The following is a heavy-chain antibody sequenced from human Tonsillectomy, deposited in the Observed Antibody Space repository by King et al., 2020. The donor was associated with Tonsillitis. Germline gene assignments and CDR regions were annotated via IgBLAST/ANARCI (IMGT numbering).Heavy chain of an antibody. CDR3: ARAQLYYDILTGYSKVPWYFDL. J-gene: IGHJ2*01. CDR2: IYYSGST. V-gene: IGHV4-30-4*07. Sequence: QLQESGPGLVKPSQTLSLTCAVSGGSISSGGYSWSWIRQPPGKGLEWIGYIYYSGSTYYNPSIKSRVTISVDTSKNQFSLKLSSVTAADTAVYYCARAQLYYDILTGYSKVPWYFDLWGRGTLVTVSS. D-gene: IGHD3-9*01. CDR1: GGSISSGGYS.